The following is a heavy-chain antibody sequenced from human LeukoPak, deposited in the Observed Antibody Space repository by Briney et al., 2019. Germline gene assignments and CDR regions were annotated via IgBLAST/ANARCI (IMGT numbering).Heavy chain of an antibody. V-gene: IGHV3-74*01. CDR2: INADGSSA. J-gene: IGHJ4*02. CDR3: AKDNNRGKSSGPFDY. D-gene: IGHD3-10*01. CDR1: GFTLSNYW. Sequence: PGGSLRLSCAASGFTLSNYWMHWVCQAPGKGLVWVSRINADGSSASYADSVKGRFTISRDNAKNTLYLQMNSLRAEDTAVYYCAKDNNRGKSSGPFDYWGQGTLVTVSS.